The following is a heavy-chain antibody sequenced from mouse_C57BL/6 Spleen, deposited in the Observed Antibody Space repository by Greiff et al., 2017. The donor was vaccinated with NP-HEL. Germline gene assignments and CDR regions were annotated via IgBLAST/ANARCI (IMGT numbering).Heavy chain of an antibody. CDR1: GFSLTSYG. J-gene: IGHJ4*01. CDR2: IWSGGST. CDR3: ATKAEIYYGNYYAMDY. D-gene: IGHD2-1*01. V-gene: IGHV2-2*01. Sequence: QLQQSGPGLVQPSQSLSIPCTVSGFSLTSYGVHWVRQSPGKGLEWLGVIWSGGSTDYNAAFISRLSISKDNSKSQVFFKMNSLQADDTAIYYCATKAEIYYGNYYAMDYWGQGTSVTVSS.